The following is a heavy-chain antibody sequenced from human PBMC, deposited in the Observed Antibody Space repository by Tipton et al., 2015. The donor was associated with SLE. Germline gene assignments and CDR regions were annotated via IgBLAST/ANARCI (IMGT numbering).Heavy chain of an antibody. CDR2: INHSGST. CDR1: GGSFSGYY. J-gene: IGHJ4*02. CDR3: ARGPPFDY. V-gene: IGHV4-34*01. Sequence: TLSLTCAVYGGSFSGYYWSWIRQPPGKGLEWTGEINHSGSTNYNPSLKSRVTISVDTSKNQFSLKLSSVTAADTAVYYCARGPPFDYWGQGTLVTVSS.